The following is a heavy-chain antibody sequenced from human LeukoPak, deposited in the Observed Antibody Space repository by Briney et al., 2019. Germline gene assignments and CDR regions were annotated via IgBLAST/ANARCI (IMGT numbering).Heavy chain of an antibody. V-gene: IGHV3-7*01. CDR1: GFTFSSYW. J-gene: IGHJ5*02. D-gene: IGHD3-10*01. CDR3: ARGYYGSGSWPNWFDP. CDR2: IKQDGSEK. Sequence: GGSLRLSCAASGFTFSSYWMSWVRQAPGKGLEWVANIKQDGSEKYYVDSVKGRFTISRDNAKNSLYLQMNSLRAEDTAVYYCARGYYGSGSWPNWFDPWGQGTLVTVSS.